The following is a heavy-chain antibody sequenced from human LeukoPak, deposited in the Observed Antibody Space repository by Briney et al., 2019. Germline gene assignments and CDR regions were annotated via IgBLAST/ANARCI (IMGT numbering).Heavy chain of an antibody. CDR2: IYYSGST. Sequence: SQTLSLTCTVSGGSISSGGYYWSWIRQHPGKGLEWIGYIYYSGSTYSNPSLKSRVTISVDTSKNQFSLKLSSVTAADTAVYYCARGIRGSWFDYWGQGTLVTVSS. J-gene: IGHJ4*02. CDR1: GGSISSGGYY. CDR3: ARGIRGSWFDY. D-gene: IGHD3-10*01. V-gene: IGHV4-31*03.